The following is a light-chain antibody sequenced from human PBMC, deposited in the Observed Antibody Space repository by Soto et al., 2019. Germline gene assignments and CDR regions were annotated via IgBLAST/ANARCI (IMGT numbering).Light chain of an antibody. CDR3: CSHAGSSTYV. CDR1: SSDVGSYNL. V-gene: IGLV2-23*02. Sequence: QSALTQPASVSGSPGQSITISCTGTSSDVGSYNLVSWYQQHPGKAPKLMIYEVSKRPSGVSNRFSGSKSGNTASLTISGLQAEDEADYYCCSHAGSSTYVFGTGTEATVL. J-gene: IGLJ1*01. CDR2: EVS.